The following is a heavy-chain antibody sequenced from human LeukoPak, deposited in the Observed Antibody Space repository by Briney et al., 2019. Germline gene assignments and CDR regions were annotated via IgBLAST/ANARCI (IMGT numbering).Heavy chain of an antibody. CDR1: GGSISSYY. Sequence: SETLSLTCTVSGGSISSYYWSWIRQPPGKGPEWIGYIYYSGSTNYNPSLKSRVTISVDTSKNQFSLKLSSVTAADTAVYYCARDMGRLWFGDLGDAFDIWGQGTMVTVSS. CDR2: IYYSGST. D-gene: IGHD3-10*01. V-gene: IGHV4-59*01. J-gene: IGHJ3*02. CDR3: ARDMGRLWFGDLGDAFDI.